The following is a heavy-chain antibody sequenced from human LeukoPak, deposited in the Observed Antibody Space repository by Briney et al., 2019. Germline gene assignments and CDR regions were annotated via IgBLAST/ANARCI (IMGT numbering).Heavy chain of an antibody. CDR2: INQDLSET. V-gene: IGHV3-7*01. D-gene: IGHD5-18*01. J-gene: IGHJ4*02. CDR1: GFTFTSYW. Sequence: TGGSLRLSCAASGFTFTSYWMSWVRQAPGKGPEWVAHINQDLSETYYVDSVRGRFSIARDNAKNSVYLQMNGLRAEDTAVYYCARDPSRGYNYGYGDYWGQGTLVTVSS. CDR3: ARDPSRGYNYGYGDY.